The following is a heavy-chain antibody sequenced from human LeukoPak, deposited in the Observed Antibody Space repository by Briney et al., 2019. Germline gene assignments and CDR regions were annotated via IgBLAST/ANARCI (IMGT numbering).Heavy chain of an antibody. D-gene: IGHD3-10*01. V-gene: IGHV1-18*01. Sequence: GASVKVSCKTSGYTFIRYGISWVRQAPGQGLEWMGWISAYNGNTNYAQKLQGRVTMTTDTSTSTAYMELRSLRSDDTAVYYCARDLLSGGSGSYYNVPDAFDIWGQGTMVTVSS. CDR2: ISAYNGNT. CDR1: GYTFIRYG. CDR3: ARDLLSGGSGSYYNVPDAFDI. J-gene: IGHJ3*02.